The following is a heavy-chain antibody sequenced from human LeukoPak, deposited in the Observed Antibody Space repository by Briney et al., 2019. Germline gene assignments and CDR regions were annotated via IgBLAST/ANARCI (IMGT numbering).Heavy chain of an antibody. J-gene: IGHJ4*02. CDR3: AKDRDTAMEIEY. CDR2: VWYDGSNK. V-gene: IGHV3-33*06. CDR1: GFTFINYG. Sequence: GGSLRLSCEASGFTFINYGMHWVRRAPGKGLEWVAVVWYDGSNKYYADSVKGRFTISRDNSKNTLYLQMNSLRAEDTAVYYCAKDRDTAMEIEYWGQGTLVTASS. D-gene: IGHD5-18*01.